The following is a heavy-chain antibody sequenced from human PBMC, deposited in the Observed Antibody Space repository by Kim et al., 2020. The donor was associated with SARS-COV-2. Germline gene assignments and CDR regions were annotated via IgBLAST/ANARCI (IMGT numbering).Heavy chain of an antibody. D-gene: IGHD3-16*02. V-gene: IGHV1-46*01. J-gene: IGHJ5*02. CDR3: ARGENDYDYVWGSYLSVTNGFDP. CDR2: INPSGGST. Sequence: ASVKVSCKASGYTFTSYYMHWVRQAPGQGLEWMGIINPSGGSTSYAQKFQGRVTMTRDTSTSTVYMELSSLRSEDTAVYYCARGENDYDYVWGSYLSVTNGFDPWGQGNPVTVSS. CDR1: GYTFTSYY.